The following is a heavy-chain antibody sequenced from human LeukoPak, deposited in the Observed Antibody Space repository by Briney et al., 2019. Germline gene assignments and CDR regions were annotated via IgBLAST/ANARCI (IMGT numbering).Heavy chain of an antibody. CDR1: GFTFSSYA. J-gene: IGHJ5*02. Sequence: GGSLRLSCAASGFTFSSYAMSWVRQAPGRGLEWVSAISASGDRTYYADSVKGRFTISRDNSKNTLYLQMNSLRAEDTAVYSCAKNGEVLSWFDPWGQGTLVTVST. D-gene: IGHD3-10*01. CDR3: AKNGEVLSWFDP. CDR2: ISASGDRT. V-gene: IGHV3-23*01.